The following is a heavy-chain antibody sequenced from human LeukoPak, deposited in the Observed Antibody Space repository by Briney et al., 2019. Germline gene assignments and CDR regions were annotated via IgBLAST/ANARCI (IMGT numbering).Heavy chain of an antibody. CDR1: GFTFSSYA. V-gene: IGHV3-23*01. CDR3: AKVGGSYSPYYYGMDV. CDR2: ISGSGGST. J-gene: IGHJ6*02. D-gene: IGHD1-26*01. Sequence: GGSLRLSCAASGFTFSSYAMSWVRQAPGKGLEWVSAISGSGGSTYYADSVKGRFTISRDNSKNTLYLQMNSLRAEDTAVYYCAKVGGSYSPYYYGMDVWGQGTTVTVS.